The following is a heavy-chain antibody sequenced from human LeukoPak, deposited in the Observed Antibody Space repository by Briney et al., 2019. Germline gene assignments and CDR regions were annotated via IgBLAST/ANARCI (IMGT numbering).Heavy chain of an antibody. J-gene: IGHJ5*02. CDR3: ARNEYATGWFDH. D-gene: IGHD2-2*01. CDR1: GYTFTSFD. Sequence: ASVKVSCKASGYTFTSFDINWVRQATGQGLEWLGWTTPNSGQTGYAQKFQGRVTLTRDTSTSTAYMELSSLTSEDTAVYYCARNEYATGWFDHWGQGTVVTVSS. CDR2: TTPNSGQT. V-gene: IGHV1-8*01.